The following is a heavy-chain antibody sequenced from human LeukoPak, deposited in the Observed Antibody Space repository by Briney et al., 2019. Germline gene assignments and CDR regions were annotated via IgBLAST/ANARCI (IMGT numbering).Heavy chain of an antibody. CDR2: IYARGSS. CDR3: ARDSLESGFYDEFGYSAPCDY. J-gene: IGHJ4*02. V-gene: IGHV4-38-2*02. D-gene: IGHD5-12*01. Sequence: SETLSLTCAVSGYSISTGYYWAWIRQSPGRGLEWIGSIYARGSSYYNPSLKSRVTISVDTSKNQFSLKLRSVTAADTAVYYCARDSLESGFYDEFGYSAPCDYWGQETRVTVSS. CDR1: GYSISTGYY.